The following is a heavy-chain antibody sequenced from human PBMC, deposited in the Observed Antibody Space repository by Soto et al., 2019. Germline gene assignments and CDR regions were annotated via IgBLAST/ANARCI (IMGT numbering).Heavy chain of an antibody. Sequence: GASVKVSCKASGYTFTSYGISWVRQAPGQGLEWMGWISAYNGNTNYAQKFQGRVTITADESTSTAYMELSSLRSEDTAVYYCAREGGVSGSYSFDDWGQGTLVTVSS. CDR1: GYTFTSYG. J-gene: IGHJ4*02. CDR3: AREGGVSGSYSFDD. CDR2: ISAYNGNT. V-gene: IGHV1-18*01. D-gene: IGHD1-26*01.